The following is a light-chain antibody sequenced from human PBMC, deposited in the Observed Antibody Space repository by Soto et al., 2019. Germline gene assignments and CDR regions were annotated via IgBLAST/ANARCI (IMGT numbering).Light chain of an antibody. CDR2: DAS. CDR3: QQRANWPPIT. J-gene: IGKJ5*01. V-gene: IGKV3-11*01. CDR1: QSVNSH. Sequence: EIVLTQSPATLSLSPGERATLSCRASQSVNSHLAWYQQRPGQAPRLLIYDASNRATGVPARFGGSGSGTDFTLTISGLEPEDVAIYYCQQRANWPPITFGQGTRLEIK.